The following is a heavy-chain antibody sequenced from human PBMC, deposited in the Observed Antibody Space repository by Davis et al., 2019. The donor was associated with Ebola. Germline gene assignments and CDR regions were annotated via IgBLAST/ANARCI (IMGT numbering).Heavy chain of an antibody. Sequence: SVQVSCKASGGTFSSYAISWVRQAPGQGLEWMGGIIPIFGTANYAQKFQGRVTITADESTSTAYMELSSLRSEDTAVYYCAREAEYSSSWPTKQYFDYWGQGTLVTVSS. J-gene: IGHJ4*02. CDR1: GGTFSSYA. D-gene: IGHD6-13*01. V-gene: IGHV1-69*13. CDR3: AREAEYSSSWPTKQYFDY. CDR2: IIPIFGTA.